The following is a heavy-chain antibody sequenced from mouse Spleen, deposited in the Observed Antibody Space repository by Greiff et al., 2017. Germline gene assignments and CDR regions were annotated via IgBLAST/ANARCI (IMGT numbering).Heavy chain of an antibody. J-gene: IGHJ1*01. D-gene: IGHD1-2*01. CDR3: ARPQFITTATWYFDV. CDR2: ISSGGSYT. V-gene: IGHV5-9-1*01. CDR1: GFTFSSYA. Sequence: EVKVVESGGGLVKPGGSLKLSCAASGFTFSSYAMSWVRQTPEKRLEWVATISSGGSYTYYPDSVKGRFTISRDNAKNTLYLQMSSLRSEDTAMYYCARPQFITTATWYFDVWGAGTTVTVSS.